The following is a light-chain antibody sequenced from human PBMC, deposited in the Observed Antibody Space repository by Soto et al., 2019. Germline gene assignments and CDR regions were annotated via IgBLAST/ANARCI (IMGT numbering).Light chain of an antibody. CDR1: ENIKYW. J-gene: IGKJ1*01. CDR3: QQYDVHPKT. CDR2: DAS. V-gene: IGKV1-5*01. Sequence: DIQMTQSPSTLSASVGDRVTITCRASENIKYWLAWYQQTAGKAPKVLISDASRLEAGVPSRFSGSGSGTDFTLTIASLQTDDFGTYYCQQYDVHPKTFGQGTKV.